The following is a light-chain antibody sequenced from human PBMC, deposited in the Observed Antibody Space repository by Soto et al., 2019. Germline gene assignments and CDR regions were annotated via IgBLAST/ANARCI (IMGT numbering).Light chain of an antibody. CDR2: AAS. CDR1: QSISSY. CDR3: QQSYSTPFVT. Sequence: DIQMTQSPSSLSASVGDRVSITCRASQSISSYLNWYQQKPGKAPKLLIYAASSLQSGAPSRFSGRGSGTDFTLIISSLQPEDFATYYCQQSYSTPFVTFGQGTKLEIK. J-gene: IGKJ2*01. V-gene: IGKV1-39*01.